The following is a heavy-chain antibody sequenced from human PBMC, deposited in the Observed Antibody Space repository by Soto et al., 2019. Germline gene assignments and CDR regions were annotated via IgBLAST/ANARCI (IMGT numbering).Heavy chain of an antibody. V-gene: IGHV6-1*01. J-gene: IGHJ4*02. CDR1: EDSVSSNSAA. CDR3: ARTPFYYFGLGTHLYYFDV. CDR2: TYYRSKWYN. Sequence: SQTLSLTCAISEDSVSSNSAAWNWIRQSPSRGLEWLGRTYYRSKWYNDYAVSVKSRITINPDTSKNQFSLQLNSVTAADTAVYYCARTPFYYFGLGTHLYYFDVWDQGALVTVSS. D-gene: IGHD3-10*01.